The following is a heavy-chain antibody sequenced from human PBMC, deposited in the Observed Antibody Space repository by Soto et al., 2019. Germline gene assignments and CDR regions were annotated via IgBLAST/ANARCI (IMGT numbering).Heavy chain of an antibody. CDR1: GGSIGNDDYS. D-gene: IGHD2-15*01. J-gene: IGHJ4*02. CDR3: ATVIPATRYFAY. CDR2: IYHSGTT. V-gene: IGHV4-30-2*01. Sequence: PSETLSLTCTVSGGSIGNDDYSWSWVRRPPGKGLEWIGYIYHSGTTYYNPSLTSRVTISVDGSNNQFSLKLTSMTAADTAVYYCATVIPATRYFAYWGQGILVTVSS.